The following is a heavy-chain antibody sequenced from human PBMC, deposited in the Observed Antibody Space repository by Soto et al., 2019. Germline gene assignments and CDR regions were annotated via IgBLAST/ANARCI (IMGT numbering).Heavy chain of an antibody. J-gene: IGHJ4*02. CDR1: GFTFSSYA. D-gene: IGHD6-19*01. Sequence: GGSLRLSCAASGFTFSSYAMSWVRQAPGKGLEWVSAISGSGGSTYYADSVKGRFTISRDNSKNTLYLQMNSLRAEDTAVYYCANARLGSGWEVNSFYFDYWGQGTLVTVSS. CDR2: ISGSGGST. V-gene: IGHV3-23*01. CDR3: ANARLGSGWEVNSFYFDY.